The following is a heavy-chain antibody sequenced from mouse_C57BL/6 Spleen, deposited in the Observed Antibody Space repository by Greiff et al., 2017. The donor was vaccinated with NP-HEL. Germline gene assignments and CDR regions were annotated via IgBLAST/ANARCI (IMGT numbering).Heavy chain of an antibody. D-gene: IGHD4-1*01. J-gene: IGHJ2*01. CDR3: ARNWPDY. Sequence: QVQLQQSGAELVRPGTSVKLSCKASGYTFTSYWMHWVKQRPGQGLEWIGVIDPSDSYTNYNQKFKGKATLTVDTSSSTAYMQLSSLTSEDSAVYYCARNWPDYWGQGTTLTVSS. V-gene: IGHV1-59*01. CDR2: IDPSDSYT. CDR1: GYTFTSYW.